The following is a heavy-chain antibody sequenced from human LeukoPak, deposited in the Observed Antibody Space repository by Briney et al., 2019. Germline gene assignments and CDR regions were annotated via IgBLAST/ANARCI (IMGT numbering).Heavy chain of an antibody. J-gene: IGHJ4*02. CDR3: GTPPDRLLWFGEPPVY. D-gene: IGHD3-10*01. CDR1: GYTFTRYL. Sequence: GASVKVSCKASGYTFTRYLMHWVRQAPGQRLEWMGWINAGNGNTKKSQKFQGRVTFTRDTSASTAYMELSSLRSEDTAVYYCGTPPDRLLWFGEPPVYWGQGTLVTVSS. V-gene: IGHV1-3*01. CDR2: INAGNGNT.